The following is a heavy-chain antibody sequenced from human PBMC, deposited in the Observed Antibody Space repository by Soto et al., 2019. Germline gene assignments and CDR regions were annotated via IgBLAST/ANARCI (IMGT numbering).Heavy chain of an antibody. J-gene: IGHJ1*01. CDR3: ERAAKMATIGGYYFQH. CDR2: IIPIFGTA. CDR1: GGTFSSYA. V-gene: IGHV1-69*01. D-gene: IGHD5-12*01. Sequence: QVQLVQSGAEVKKPGSSVKVSCKASGGTFSSYAISWVRQAPGQGLEWMGGIIPIFGTANYAQKIQGRVTITADESTSTGDMELSSLRSEDTAVYYCERAAKMATIGGYYFQHWGQGTLVTVSS.